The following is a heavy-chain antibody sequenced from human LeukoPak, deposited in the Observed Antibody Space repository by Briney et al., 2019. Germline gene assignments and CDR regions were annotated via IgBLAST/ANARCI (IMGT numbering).Heavy chain of an antibody. Sequence: GGSLRLSCAASGFTFDTYSMNWVRQAPGKGLVWVSRLHTDGSATFYADSVKGRFTISRDNPKSTLYLQMNSLTAEDTAIYYCAREGHYDTRGPDYWGQGTLVTVSS. V-gene: IGHV3-74*01. CDR2: LHTDGSAT. CDR1: GFTFDTYS. D-gene: IGHD3-22*01. J-gene: IGHJ4*02. CDR3: AREGHYDTRGPDY.